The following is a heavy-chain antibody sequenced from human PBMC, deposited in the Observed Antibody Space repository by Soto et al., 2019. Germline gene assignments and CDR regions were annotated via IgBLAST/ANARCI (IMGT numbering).Heavy chain of an antibody. V-gene: IGHV3-23*01. CDR1: GFTFSSYA. J-gene: IGHJ3*02. Sequence: EVQLLESGGGLVQPGGSLRLSCAASGFTFSSYAMSWVRQAPGKGLEWVSGIRGGAGSTFHADSVKGRFTISRDNSRNTPYLQMNSLTAEDTAAYYCAKSRGAGAVDAFDIWGQGTVVTVSS. CDR3: AKSRGAGAVDAFDI. CDR2: IRGGAGST.